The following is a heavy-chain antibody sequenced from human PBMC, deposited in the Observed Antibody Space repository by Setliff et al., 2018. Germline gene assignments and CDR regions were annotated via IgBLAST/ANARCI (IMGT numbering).Heavy chain of an antibody. V-gene: IGHV4-61*09. CDR1: GDPMSSRRYY. D-gene: IGHD3-3*01. CDR2: IYTSWST. J-gene: IGHJ6*03. CDR3: ARVTGFSYMDV. Sequence: SETLSLTCTVSGDPMSSRRYYWAWIRQPAGKGLEWIGQIYTSWSTNYNPSLKSRVTISLDTSNNQISLRLSSVTAADTAVYFCARVTGFSYMDVWGKGTTVTVSS.